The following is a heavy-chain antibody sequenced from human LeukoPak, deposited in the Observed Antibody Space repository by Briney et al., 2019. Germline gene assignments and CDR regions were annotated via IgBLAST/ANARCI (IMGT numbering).Heavy chain of an antibody. Sequence: GRSLRLSCAASGFTFSSYGMHWVRQAPGKGLEWVAVISNDGSNKHYGDSVKGRFTISRDNSKNTLYLQMDSLRGEDTAVYYRAKDPPHDYVWANYKLGWFFDYWGQGTLVTVSS. CDR2: ISNDGSNK. V-gene: IGHV3-30*18. CDR3: AKDPPHDYVWANYKLGWFFDY. CDR1: GFTFSSYG. D-gene: IGHD3-16*01. J-gene: IGHJ4*02.